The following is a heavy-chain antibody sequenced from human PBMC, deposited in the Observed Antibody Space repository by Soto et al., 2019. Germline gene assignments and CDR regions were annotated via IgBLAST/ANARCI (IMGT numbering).Heavy chain of an antibody. V-gene: IGHV1-46*01. Sequence: QVQLVQSGAEVKKPGASVKVSCKASGYTFSNYYMQWVRQAPGQGLEWVGLINPSGDSTTYAQRFQGRVTMTRDTSTSTVYMELSSLRSDDTALYYCASETNGGRDHFDYWGQGTLITVSP. D-gene: IGHD1-1*01. J-gene: IGHJ4*02. CDR1: GYTFSNYY. CDR2: INPSGDST. CDR3: ASETNGGRDHFDY.